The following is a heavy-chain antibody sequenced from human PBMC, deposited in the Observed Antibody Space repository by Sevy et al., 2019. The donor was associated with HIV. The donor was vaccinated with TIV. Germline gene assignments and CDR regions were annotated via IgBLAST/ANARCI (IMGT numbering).Heavy chain of an antibody. CDR3: ARDAARVIVPTAGFDS. Sequence: GGSLRLTCVASGFTFRSFSMHWVRQAPGKGLEWVAAIWSDGRTERYADSVQGRCTISRDNSKQTLYLQMNSLRDEDTAIYYCARDAARVIVPTAGFDSWGQGTLVTVSS. V-gene: IGHV3-33*01. D-gene: IGHD1-1*01. CDR2: IWSDGRTE. J-gene: IGHJ5*01. CDR1: GFTFRSFS.